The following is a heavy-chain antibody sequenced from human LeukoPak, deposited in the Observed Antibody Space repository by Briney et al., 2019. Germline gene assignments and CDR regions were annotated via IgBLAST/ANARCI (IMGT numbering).Heavy chain of an antibody. V-gene: IGHV3-7*05. CDR2: IKGDGNEI. CDR1: GFTFSTYW. CDR3: ARGQLWHYH. Sequence: GGSLRLSCAASGFTFSTYWMTWVRQAPGKGLEWVANIKGDGNEIYYVDSVKGRFTISRDNAKNSPYLQMNSLRAEDTAVYHCARGQLWHYHWGQGTLVTVSS. D-gene: IGHD6-13*01. J-gene: IGHJ5*02.